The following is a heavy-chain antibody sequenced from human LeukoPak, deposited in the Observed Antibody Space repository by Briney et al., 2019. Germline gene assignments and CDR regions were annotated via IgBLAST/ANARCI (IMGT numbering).Heavy chain of an antibody. J-gene: IGHJ4*02. Sequence: GGSLRLSCAASGFTFETYWMHWVRQAPGKGLVWVSCINGYGSTTNYADSVRGRFTISRDNAKNTLYLQMNSLRAEDTAVYYCARDEPTVTTGPPVGSWGQGTLVTVSS. CDR1: GFTFETYW. V-gene: IGHV3-74*01. D-gene: IGHD4-17*01. CDR3: ARDEPTVTTGPPVGS. CDR2: INGYGSTT.